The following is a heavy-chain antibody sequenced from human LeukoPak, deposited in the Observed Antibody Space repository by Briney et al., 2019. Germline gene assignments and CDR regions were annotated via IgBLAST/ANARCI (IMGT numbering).Heavy chain of an antibody. V-gene: IGHV4-34*01. CDR1: GGSFRGYY. CDR3: ARGGDQLWFNY. D-gene: IGHD5-18*01. J-gene: IGHJ4*02. CDR2: INHSGST. Sequence: SETLSLTCAVYGGSFRGYYWSWVRQPPRKGLEWIGEINHSGSTNYNPSLKSRVTISVDTSKNQFSLKLSSVTAADAAVYYCARGGDQLWFNYWGQGTLVTVSS.